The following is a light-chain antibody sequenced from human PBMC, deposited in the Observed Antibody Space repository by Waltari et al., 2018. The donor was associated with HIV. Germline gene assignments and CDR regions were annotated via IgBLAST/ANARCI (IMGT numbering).Light chain of an antibody. CDR3: QSYDTSLTGWI. V-gene: IGLV1-40*01. Sequence: QSVLTQPPSVSGAPGQTVTISCTGSGSDIGAGYDVHWYQQFPGTAPRLLIYSDNNLPSGVPDRFSGSKSVTSASLAISGLRAEDEADYYCQSYDTSLTGWIFGGGTKLTV. CDR2: SDN. J-gene: IGLJ2*01. CDR1: GSDIGAGYD.